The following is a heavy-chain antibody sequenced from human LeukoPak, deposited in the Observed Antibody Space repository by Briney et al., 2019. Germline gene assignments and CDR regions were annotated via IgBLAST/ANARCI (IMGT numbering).Heavy chain of an antibody. J-gene: IGHJ4*02. CDR2: INPNNGVT. D-gene: IGHD3-16*02. V-gene: IGHV1-2*02. Sequence: GASVKVSCRASGYTFTDYFMHWVRQAPGQGLEWMGWINPNNGVTNYAQKFQGRVTMTRDTSISTAYMELSRLRSDDTAVYYCAKDQDYDYIWGSSRVWGQGTLVTVSS. CDR3: AKDQDYDYIWGSSRV. CDR1: GYTFTDYF.